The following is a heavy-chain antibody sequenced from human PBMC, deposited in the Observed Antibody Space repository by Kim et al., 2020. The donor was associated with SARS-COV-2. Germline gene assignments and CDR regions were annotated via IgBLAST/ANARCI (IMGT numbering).Heavy chain of an antibody. CDR1: GFTFSSYG. Sequence: GGSLRLSCAASGFTFSSYGMHWVRQAPGKGLEWVAVISYDGSNKYYADSVKGRFTISRDNSKNTLYLQMNSLRAEDTAVYYCAKPDYYDSSGYYYYFDYWGQGTLVTVSS. CDR3: AKPDYYDSSGYYYYFDY. CDR2: ISYDGSNK. D-gene: IGHD3-22*01. J-gene: IGHJ4*02. V-gene: IGHV3-30*18.